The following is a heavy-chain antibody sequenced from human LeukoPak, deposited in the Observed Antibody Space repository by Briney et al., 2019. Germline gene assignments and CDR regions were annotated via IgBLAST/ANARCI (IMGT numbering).Heavy chain of an antibody. CDR3: ASIPYYYDSSGPYPYYYYGMDV. CDR2: IHYTGST. D-gene: IGHD3-22*01. CDR1: GDSFSNRTYY. V-gene: IGHV4-39*07. J-gene: IGHJ6*02. Sequence: SETLSLTCTVSGDSFSNRTYYWGWIRQPPGTGLEWIGKIHYTGSTNYNPPLKSRVTISVDTSKNQFSLKLSSVTAADTAVYYCASIPYYYDSSGPYPYYYYGMDVWGQGTTVTVSS.